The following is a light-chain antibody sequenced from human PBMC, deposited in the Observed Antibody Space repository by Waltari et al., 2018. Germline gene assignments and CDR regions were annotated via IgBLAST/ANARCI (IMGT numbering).Light chain of an antibody. V-gene: IGLV3-10*01. CDR3: YSSDSTGLRV. J-gene: IGLJ1*01. Sequence: SYELTQPPSVSVSPGQTARITRSGTELPRKYAYWFQQKSGQAPRLVIFEDTKRPSGIPERFSGSSSGTVATLTITGAQVDDEADYYCYSSDSTGLRVFGGGTTVVVL. CDR2: EDT. CDR1: ELPRKY.